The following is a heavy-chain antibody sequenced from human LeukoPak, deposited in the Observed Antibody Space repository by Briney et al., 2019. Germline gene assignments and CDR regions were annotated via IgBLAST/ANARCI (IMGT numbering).Heavy chain of an antibody. CDR2: ISSSSSYI. V-gene: IGHV3-21*01. J-gene: IGHJ4*02. Sequence: GGSLRLSCAASGFTFSSYAMSWVRQAPGKGLEWVSAISSSSSYIYYADSVKGRFTISRDNAKNSLYLQMNSLRAEDTAVYYCAREIEYSSSYAFDYWGQGTLVTVSS. CDR3: AREIEYSSSYAFDY. CDR1: GFTFSSYA. D-gene: IGHD6-6*01.